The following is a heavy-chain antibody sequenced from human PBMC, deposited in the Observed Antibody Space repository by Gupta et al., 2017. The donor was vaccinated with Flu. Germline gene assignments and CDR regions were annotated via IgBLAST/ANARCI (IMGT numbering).Heavy chain of an antibody. Sequence: QVQLQESGPGLVKPSQTLSLTCTVSGGSISSGGYYWSWIRHHPGKGLEWIGYIYYSGSTYYNPSLKSRVTISVDTSKNQFSLKLSSVTAADTAVYYCARNWNYAGAFDIWGQGTMVTVSS. CDR2: IYYSGST. J-gene: IGHJ3*02. CDR1: GGSISSGGYY. V-gene: IGHV4-31*03. CDR3: ARNWNYAGAFDI. D-gene: IGHD1-7*01.